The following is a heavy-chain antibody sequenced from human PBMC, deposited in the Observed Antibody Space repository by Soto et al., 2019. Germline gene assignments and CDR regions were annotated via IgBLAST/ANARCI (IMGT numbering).Heavy chain of an antibody. V-gene: IGHV3-23*01. CDR1: GFTFSSYA. CDR2: ISGSGGST. J-gene: IGHJ4*02. CDR3: AGRGSGSYYDY. D-gene: IGHD1-26*01. Sequence: EVQLLESGGGLVQPGGSLRLSCAASGFTFSSYAMRWVRQAPVKGLEWVSAISGSGGSTYYADSVKGRFTISRDNSKNTLYLKKNSLGAEETAVYYGAGRGSGSYYDYWGQGTLVTVSS.